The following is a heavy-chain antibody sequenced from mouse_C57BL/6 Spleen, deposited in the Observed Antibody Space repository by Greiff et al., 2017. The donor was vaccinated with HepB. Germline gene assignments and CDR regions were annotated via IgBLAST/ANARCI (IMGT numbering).Heavy chain of an antibody. J-gene: IGHJ1*03. CDR3: ARGETYGSSAYWYFDV. D-gene: IGHD1-1*01. CDR2: INPYNGDT. V-gene: IGHV1-20*01. Sequence: VQLQQSGPELVKPGDSVKISCKASGYSFTGYFMNWVMQSHGKSLEWIGRINPYNGDTFYNQKFKGKATLTVDKSSSTAHMELRSLTSEDSAVYYCARGETYGSSAYWYFDVWGTGTTVTVSS. CDR1: GYSFTGYF.